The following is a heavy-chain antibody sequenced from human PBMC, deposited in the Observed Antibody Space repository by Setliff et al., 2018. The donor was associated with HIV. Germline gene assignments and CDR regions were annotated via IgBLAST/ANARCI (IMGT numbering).Heavy chain of an antibody. CDR1: GYTFTNYA. CDR3: VRRATAAEVFDY. Sequence: ASVKVSCKASGYTFTNYAMHWLRQAPGQRLEWMGWINAGNGNTRYSQEFQGRVTITRDTSASTAYMDLSSLRSEDTAVYYCVRRATAAEVFDYWGQGTLVTVSS. D-gene: IGHD6-13*01. V-gene: IGHV1-3*01. CDR2: INAGNGNT. J-gene: IGHJ4*02.